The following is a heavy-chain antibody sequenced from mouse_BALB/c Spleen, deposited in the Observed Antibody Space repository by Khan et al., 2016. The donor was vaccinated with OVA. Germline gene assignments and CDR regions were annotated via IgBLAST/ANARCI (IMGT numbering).Heavy chain of an antibody. Sequence: VRLQQSGAELVKPGASVKLSCTLSGFNIKDTYMHWVKQRPEQGLEWIGRIDPANGNTKYDPKFQGTATITADTSSNTAYLQPSSLTSEDTAVYYLATYYYGSSRYFDYWGQGTTLTVSS. CDR2: IDPANGNT. CDR1: GFNIKDTY. CDR3: ATYYYGSSRYFDY. D-gene: IGHD1-1*01. V-gene: IGHV14-3*02. J-gene: IGHJ2*01.